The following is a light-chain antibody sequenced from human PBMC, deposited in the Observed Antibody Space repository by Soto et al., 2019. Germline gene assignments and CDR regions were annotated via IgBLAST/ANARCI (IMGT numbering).Light chain of an antibody. Sequence: EIVMTHSPATLSVSPGDRATLSCRASQTVRDNLAWYQQKPGQAPRLLIYGASTRATGIPARCSGSGSGTEFTLTIDSLQSEDFALYFCQQSNNWPYTFGQGTKLEIK. CDR1: QTVRDN. CDR2: GAS. J-gene: IGKJ2*01. V-gene: IGKV3-15*01. CDR3: QQSNNWPYT.